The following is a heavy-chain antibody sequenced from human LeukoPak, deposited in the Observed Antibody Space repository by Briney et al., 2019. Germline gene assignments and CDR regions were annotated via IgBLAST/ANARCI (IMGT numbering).Heavy chain of an antibody. V-gene: IGHV4-59*01. D-gene: IGHD3-22*01. CDR2: IYYSGST. CDR1: GGSISSYY. CDR3: AREVKSSYYDSSGYYDNDAFDI. J-gene: IGHJ3*02. Sequence: SETLSLTCTVSGGSISSYYWSWIRQPPGKGLEWIGYIYYSGSTNYNPSLKSRVTISVDTSKNQFSLKLSSVTAADTAVYYCAREVKSSYYDSSGYYDNDAFDIWGQGTMVTVSS.